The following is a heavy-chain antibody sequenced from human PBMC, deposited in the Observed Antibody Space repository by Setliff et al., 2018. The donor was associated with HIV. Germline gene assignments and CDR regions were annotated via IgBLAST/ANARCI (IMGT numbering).Heavy chain of an antibody. V-gene: IGHV4-31*03. CDR2: IYYSGST. J-gene: IGHJ6*03. D-gene: IGHD2-2*02. CDR1: GGSISSGGYY. CDR3: VRGAVPAAIEDYYYYYMDV. Sequence: TLSLTCTVSGGSISSGGYYWSWIRQHPGKGLEWIGYIYYSGSTYYNPSLKSRVTISVDTSKNQFSLKLSSVTAADTAVYYCVRGAVPAAIEDYYYYYMDVWGKGTTVTVSS.